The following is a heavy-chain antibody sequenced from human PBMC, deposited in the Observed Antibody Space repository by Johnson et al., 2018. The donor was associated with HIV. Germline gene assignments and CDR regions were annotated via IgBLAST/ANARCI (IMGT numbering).Heavy chain of an antibody. Sequence: QVQLVESGGGLVKPGGSLRLSCAASGFTFSDYYMSWIRQAPGKGLEWVSYISSSGSTIYYADSVKGRFTISRDNAKNTLYLQMNSLRAEDTAVYYCANFGDDSRKDRPETHDAFDIWGQGTMVTVSS. J-gene: IGHJ3*02. CDR1: GFTFSDYY. D-gene: IGHD3-22*01. CDR3: ANFGDDSRKDRPETHDAFDI. V-gene: IGHV3-11*04. CDR2: ISSSGSTI.